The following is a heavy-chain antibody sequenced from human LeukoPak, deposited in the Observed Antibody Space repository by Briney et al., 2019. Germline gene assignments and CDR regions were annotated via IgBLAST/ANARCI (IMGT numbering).Heavy chain of an antibody. J-gene: IGHJ6*03. V-gene: IGHV1-24*01. CDR2: FDPEDGET. CDR3: ATNPRYGSGGPLYYYYYMDV. D-gene: IGHD3-10*01. CDR1: GYTLTELS. Sequence: ASVKVSCKVSGYTLTELSMHWVRQAPGKGLEWMGGFDPEDGETIYAQKFQGRVTMTEDTSTDTAYMELSSLRSEDTAVYYCATNPRYGSGGPLYYYYYMDVWGKGTTVTVSS.